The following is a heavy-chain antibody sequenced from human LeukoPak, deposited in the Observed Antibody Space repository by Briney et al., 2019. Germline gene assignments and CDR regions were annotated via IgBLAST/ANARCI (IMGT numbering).Heavy chain of an antibody. CDR3: ARARVWATGDPNYIDY. J-gene: IGHJ4*02. V-gene: IGHV1-3*01. CDR2: INAGNGNT. D-gene: IGHD7-27*01. CDR1: GYTFTSYA. Sequence: ASVKVSCKASGYTFTSYAMHWVRQAPGQRLEWMGWINAGNGNTKYSQKFQGRVTITRDTSASTAYMELSSLRSEDTAVYYCARARVWATGDPNYIDYWGQGTLVTVSS.